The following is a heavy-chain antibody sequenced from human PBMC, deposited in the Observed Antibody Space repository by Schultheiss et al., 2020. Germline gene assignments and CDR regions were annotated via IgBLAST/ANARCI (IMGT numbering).Heavy chain of an antibody. J-gene: IGHJ4*02. CDR3: TTDLLWNDAGYYCDY. Sequence: GGSLRLSCAASGFTFSNAWMNWVRQAPGKGLEWVGRIKSKTDGGTTHYAAPVKDRFTISRDDSKNTVYLQMNSLKTEDTAVYYCTTDLLWNDAGYYCDYWGQGTLVTVSS. V-gene: IGHV3-15*07. CDR2: IKSKTDGGTT. D-gene: IGHD1-1*01. CDR1: GFTFSNAW.